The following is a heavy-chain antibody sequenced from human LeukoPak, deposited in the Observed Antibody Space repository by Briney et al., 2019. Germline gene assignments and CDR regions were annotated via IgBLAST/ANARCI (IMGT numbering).Heavy chain of an antibody. V-gene: IGHV3-21*04. CDR2: ISSSNNYI. Sequence: GGSLRLSCAVSGFTFSSYSMNWVRQAPRKGLEWVSSISSSNNYIYYADSVKGRFTSSTDNAKNTLYLQMNSLRAEDTAVYYCASARGSNYGSLGDWGQGTLVTVSS. J-gene: IGHJ4*02. CDR1: GFTFSSYS. D-gene: IGHD5-18*01. CDR3: ASARGSNYGSLGD.